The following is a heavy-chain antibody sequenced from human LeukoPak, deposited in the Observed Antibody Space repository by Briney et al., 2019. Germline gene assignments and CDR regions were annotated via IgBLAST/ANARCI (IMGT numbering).Heavy chain of an antibody. Sequence: TGGSLRLSCAASGFTVSSNYMSWVRQAPGKGLEWVSVIYSGGSTYYADSVKGRFTISRDNSKNTLYLQMNSLRAEDTAVYYCAKDILVNVARGDAFDIWGQGTMVTVSS. CDR3: AKDILVNVARGDAFDI. D-gene: IGHD1-1*01. V-gene: IGHV3-66*01. CDR2: IYSGGST. J-gene: IGHJ3*02. CDR1: GFTVSSNY.